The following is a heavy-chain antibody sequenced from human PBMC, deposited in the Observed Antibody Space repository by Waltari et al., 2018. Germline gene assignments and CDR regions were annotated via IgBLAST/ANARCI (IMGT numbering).Heavy chain of an antibody. Sequence: QVQLVQSGAEVTKPGASVKVSCKVSGYTLTELPIHGVRQAPGKGLEWMGGYDPEDGETIYAQKLQGRVTMTEDTSANTAYMELSSLISDDTALYYCVTDVGWADWSGLWGQGTLVTVSS. CDR1: GYTLTELP. V-gene: IGHV1-24*01. D-gene: IGHD3-9*01. J-gene: IGHJ4*02. CDR3: VTDVGWADWSGL. CDR2: YDPEDGET.